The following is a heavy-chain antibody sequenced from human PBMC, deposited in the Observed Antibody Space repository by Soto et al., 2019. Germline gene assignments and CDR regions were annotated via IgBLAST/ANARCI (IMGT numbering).Heavy chain of an antibody. CDR2: IYYSGST. CDR3: ARDASYQPIDQDRFYGMDV. CDR1: GGSISSYY. V-gene: IGHV4-59*12. J-gene: IGHJ6*02. Sequence: SETLCLTCTVSGGSISSYYWSWIRQPPGKGLEWIGYIYYSGSTNYNPSLKSRVTISVDTSKNQFSLKLSSVTAEDTAVYYCARDASYQPIDQDRFYGMDVWGQGTTVTVSS. D-gene: IGHD1-26*01.